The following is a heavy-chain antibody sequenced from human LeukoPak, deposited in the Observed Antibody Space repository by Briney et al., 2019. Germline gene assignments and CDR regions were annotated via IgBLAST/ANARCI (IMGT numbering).Heavy chain of an antibody. CDR3: ARDYYDSSGYYWGDY. CDR1: GFTFSDYY. J-gene: IGHJ4*02. Sequence: PGGSLRLSCAASGFTFSDYYMSWVRQAPGKGLEWVSVIYSGGSTYYADSVKGRFTISRDNSKNTLYLQMNSLRAEDTAVYYCARDYYDSSGYYWGDYWGQGTLVTVSS. V-gene: IGHV3-53*01. D-gene: IGHD3-22*01. CDR2: IYSGGST.